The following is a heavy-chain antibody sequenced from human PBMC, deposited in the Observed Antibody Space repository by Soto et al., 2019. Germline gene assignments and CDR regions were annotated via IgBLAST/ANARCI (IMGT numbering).Heavy chain of an antibody. D-gene: IGHD3-22*01. Sequence: QVQLVESGGGVVQPGRSLRLSCAASGFTFSSYGMHWVRQAPGKGLEWVAVISYDGSNKYYADSVKGRFTISRDNSKNTLYLQMNSLRAEDTAVYYCAKDSLRYYDSSGVELGSYYYGMDVWGQGTTVTVSS. V-gene: IGHV3-30*18. CDR1: GFTFSSYG. J-gene: IGHJ6*02. CDR2: ISYDGSNK. CDR3: AKDSLRYYDSSGVELGSYYYGMDV.